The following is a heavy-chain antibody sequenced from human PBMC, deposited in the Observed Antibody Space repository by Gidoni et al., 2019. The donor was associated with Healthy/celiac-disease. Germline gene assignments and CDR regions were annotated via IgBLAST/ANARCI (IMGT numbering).Heavy chain of an antibody. CDR1: GFTFSSYA. CDR2: ISGSGGST. V-gene: IGHV3-23*01. J-gene: IGHJ6*02. CDR3: AKVSGYDGEEYYYGMDV. Sequence: AASGFTFSSYAMSWVRQAPGKGLEWVSAISGSGGSTYYADSVKGRFTISRDNSKNTLYLQMNSLRAEDTAVYYCAKVSGYDGEEYYYGMDVWGQGTTVTVSS. D-gene: IGHD5-12*01.